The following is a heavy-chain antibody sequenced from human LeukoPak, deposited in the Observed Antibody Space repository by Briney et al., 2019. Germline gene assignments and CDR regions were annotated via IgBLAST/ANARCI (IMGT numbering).Heavy chain of an antibody. D-gene: IGHD5-24*01. CDR2: IWHDGSYK. CDR1: GFTFSSYG. J-gene: IGHJ4*02. CDR3: AKDYRDGYTSYYFDY. Sequence: PGGSLRLSCAASGFTFSSYGMHWVRQAPGKGLEWVAVIWHDGSYKYYADSVKGRFTISRDNSKNTLYLQMNSLRAEDTAVYYCAKDYRDGYTSYYFDYWGQGTLVTVSS. V-gene: IGHV3-30*02.